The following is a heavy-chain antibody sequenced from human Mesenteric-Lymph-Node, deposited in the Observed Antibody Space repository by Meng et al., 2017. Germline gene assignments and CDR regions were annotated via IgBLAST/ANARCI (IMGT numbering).Heavy chain of an antibody. CDR3: ARGGATPMIIKY. CDR1: GWSFSAYY. J-gene: IGHJ4*02. CDR2: VYHNGVT. Sequence: QVQLKQWGAEVLKPSETLSLTCAVYGWSFSAYYWSWIRQPPGKGLEWMGEVYHNGVTKYSPSLRSRVVISIDTSKNQFSLNLRSVSAADTAMYYCARGGATPMIIKYWGPGTLVTVSS. D-gene: IGHD3-10*01. V-gene: IGHV4-34*02.